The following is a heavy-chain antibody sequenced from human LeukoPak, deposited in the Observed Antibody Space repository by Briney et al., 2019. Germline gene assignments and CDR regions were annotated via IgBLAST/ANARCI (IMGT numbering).Heavy chain of an antibody. Sequence: ASVKVSCKASGYTFTSYDINWVRQAPGQGLEWMGWINPNSGGTNYAQKFQGWVTMTRDTSISTAYMELSRLRSDDTAVYYCARDQGSRYCSSTSCYRIGDAFDIWGQGTMVTVSS. D-gene: IGHD2-2*02. CDR1: GYTFTSYD. CDR3: ARDQGSRYCSSTSCYRIGDAFDI. CDR2: INPNSGGT. V-gene: IGHV1-2*04. J-gene: IGHJ3*02.